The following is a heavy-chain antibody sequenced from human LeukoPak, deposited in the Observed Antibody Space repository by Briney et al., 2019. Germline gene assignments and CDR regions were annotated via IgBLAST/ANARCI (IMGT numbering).Heavy chain of an antibody. V-gene: IGHV1-46*01. Sequence: ASVKVSCKASGYTFINHQMHWVRQAPGESLEWLGIIDTRTGSTTYTQRFQGRVTMARDTSASTVYMELSSLRSDDTAVYYCARLYGDYGGADYWGQGTLVTVSS. J-gene: IGHJ4*02. CDR3: ARLYGDYGGADY. CDR2: IDTRTGST. D-gene: IGHD4-17*01. CDR1: GYTFINHQ.